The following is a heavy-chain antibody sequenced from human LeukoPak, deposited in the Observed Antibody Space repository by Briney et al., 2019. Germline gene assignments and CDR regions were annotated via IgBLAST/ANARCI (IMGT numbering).Heavy chain of an antibody. D-gene: IGHD3-16*01. CDR2: IYYSGST. CDR1: GGSISSYY. V-gene: IGHV4-59*01. CDR3: ARDRALGSGKYYFVY. J-gene: IGHJ4*02. Sequence: SETLSLTCTVSGGSISSYYWSWIRQPPGKGLEWIGYIYYSGSTNYNPSLKSRVTISVDTSKNQFSLKLSSVTAADTAVCYCARDRALGSGKYYFVYWGQGTLVTVSS.